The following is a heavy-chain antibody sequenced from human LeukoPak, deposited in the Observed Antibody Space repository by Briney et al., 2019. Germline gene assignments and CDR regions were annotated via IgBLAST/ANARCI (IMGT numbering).Heavy chain of an antibody. CDR3: ARDAVDTANAV. V-gene: IGHV3-74*01. J-gene: IGHJ6*02. CDR2: IHTDESST. CDR1: GFTFSSYW. Sequence: HPGGSLRLSCAASGFTFSSYWMHWVRQAPGKGLVWVSRIHTDESSTSYADSVKGRFTISRDNAKNTLYLQMNSLRAEDTAVYYCARDAVDTANAVWGQGTTVTVSS. D-gene: IGHD5-18*01.